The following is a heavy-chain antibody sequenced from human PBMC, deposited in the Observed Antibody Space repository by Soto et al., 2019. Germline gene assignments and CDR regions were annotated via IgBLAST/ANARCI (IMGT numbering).Heavy chain of an antibody. CDR2: INHSGST. Sequence: PSETLSLTCAVYGGSFSGYYWSWIRQPPGKGLEWIGEINHSGSTNYNPSLKSRVTISVDTSKNQFSLKLSSVTAADTAVYYCAREGDFWSGYWYWGQGTLVTVSS. D-gene: IGHD3-3*01. CDR1: GGSFSGYY. CDR3: AREGDFWSGYWY. J-gene: IGHJ4*02. V-gene: IGHV4-34*01.